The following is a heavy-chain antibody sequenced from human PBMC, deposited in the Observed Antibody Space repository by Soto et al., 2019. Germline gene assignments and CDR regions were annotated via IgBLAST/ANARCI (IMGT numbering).Heavy chain of an antibody. CDR1: GGSFSCYY. V-gene: IGHV4-34*01. CDR2: INHRGST. J-gene: IGHJ5*02. CDR3: ARXGFCASTTCRVGNWFDP. D-gene: IGHD2-2*01. Sequence: PSETLSLTCVVYGGSFSCYYWSWIRQSPGKGLEWIGGINHRGSTNYNPSLESRVTISVDTSKNQFSLKLPSVTAADTAMYYCARXGFCASTTCRVGNWFDPWGQGTLVTVSS.